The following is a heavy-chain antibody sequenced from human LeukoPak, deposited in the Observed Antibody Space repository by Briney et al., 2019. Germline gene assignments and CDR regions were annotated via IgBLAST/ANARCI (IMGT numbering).Heavy chain of an antibody. J-gene: IGHJ4*02. CDR3: AKASYSGYDPIDS. D-gene: IGHD5-12*01. Sequence: GGSLRLSCAASGFTFSSYGMHWVRQAPGKGLEWVTFIHYDGIDKYYTDSVKGRFAISRDISKNTLYLQMNSLRAEDTAVYFCAKASYSGYDPIDSWGQGTLVTVS. V-gene: IGHV3-30*02. CDR1: GFTFSSYG. CDR2: IHYDGIDK.